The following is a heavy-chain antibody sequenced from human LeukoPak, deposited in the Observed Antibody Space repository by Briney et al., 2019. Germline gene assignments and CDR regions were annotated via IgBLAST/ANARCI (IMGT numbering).Heavy chain of an antibody. Sequence: GGSLRLSCAASGFTFSSYSMNWVRQAPGKGLEWVSSISSSSSYMYSADSVKGRFTISRDNAKNSLYLQMNSLRAEDTAVYYCAREVGDGYYGMDVWGQGTTVTVSS. CDR1: GFTFSSYS. CDR2: ISSSSSYM. V-gene: IGHV3-21*01. D-gene: IGHD1-26*01. CDR3: AREVGDGYYGMDV. J-gene: IGHJ6*02.